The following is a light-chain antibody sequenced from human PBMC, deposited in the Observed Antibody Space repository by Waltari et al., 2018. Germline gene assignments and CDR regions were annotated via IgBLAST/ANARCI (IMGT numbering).Light chain of an antibody. Sequence: QSVLTQPPSASGTPGQRVATSCSGTTSNIGTNPVTWYQQLPGTAPKLLIYNTNQRPSEVPDRFSGSKSGTSASLAISGLQSEDEAEYYCAAWDDSLNGPWVFGGGTKLTVL. CDR1: TSNIGTNP. V-gene: IGLV1-44*01. CDR2: NTN. CDR3: AAWDDSLNGPWV. J-gene: IGLJ3*02.